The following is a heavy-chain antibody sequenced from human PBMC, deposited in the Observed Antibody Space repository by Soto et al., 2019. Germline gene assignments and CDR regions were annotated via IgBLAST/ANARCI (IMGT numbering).Heavy chain of an antibody. J-gene: IGHJ6*02. Sequence: QVQLVESGGGVVQPGRSLRLSCAASGFTFSSYGMHWVRQAPGKGLEWVAVIWYDGSNKYYADSVKGRFTISRDNSKNTLYLQMNSLRAEDTAVYYCAREFYTSDFDYYYYGMDVWGQGTTVTVSS. CDR2: IWYDGSNK. CDR1: GFTFSSYG. D-gene: IGHD6-25*01. V-gene: IGHV3-33*01. CDR3: AREFYTSDFDYYYYGMDV.